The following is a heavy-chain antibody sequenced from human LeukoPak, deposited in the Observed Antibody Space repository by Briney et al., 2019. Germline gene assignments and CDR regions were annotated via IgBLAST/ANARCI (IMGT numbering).Heavy chain of an antibody. V-gene: IGHV1-58*02. CDR1: GYTFTSYA. CDR3: AADSRSSSWYYYYYYMDV. Sequence: ASVKVSCKASGYTFTSYAMHWVRQAPGQRLEWIGWIVVGSGNTNYAQKFQERVTITRDMSTSTAYMELSSLRSEDTAVYYCAADSRSSSWYYYYYYMDVWGKGTTVTVSS. J-gene: IGHJ6*03. D-gene: IGHD6-13*01. CDR2: IVVGSGNT.